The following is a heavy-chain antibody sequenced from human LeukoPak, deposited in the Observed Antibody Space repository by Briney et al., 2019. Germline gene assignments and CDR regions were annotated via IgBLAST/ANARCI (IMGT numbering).Heavy chain of an antibody. Sequence: GGSLGLSCAASGFTFDDYAIHWVRQAPGKGLEWVSGISWSSGSIGYADSVKGRFTISRDNAKNSLYLQMNSLRTEDTALYYCAKDVGSIVSYMDVWGKGTTVTISS. V-gene: IGHV3-9*01. CDR3: AKDVGSIVSYMDV. D-gene: IGHD3-10*01. J-gene: IGHJ6*03. CDR1: GFTFDDYA. CDR2: ISWSSGSI.